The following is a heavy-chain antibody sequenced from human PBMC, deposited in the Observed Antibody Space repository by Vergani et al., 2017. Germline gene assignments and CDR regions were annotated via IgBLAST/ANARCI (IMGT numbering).Heavy chain of an antibody. CDR1: GFTFRGYS. Sequence: EVQLVESGGGLVKPGASLRLTCAASGFTFRGYSMNWVRQAPGKGLEWISSISSSSREVFYAASVRGRFTVSRDNAMNSLYLDMSSLRAEDTAVYYCVRDVRVSRTWGQGTLVAVSS. CDR2: ISSSSREV. CDR3: VRDVRVSRT. J-gene: IGHJ3*01. V-gene: IGHV3-21*02.